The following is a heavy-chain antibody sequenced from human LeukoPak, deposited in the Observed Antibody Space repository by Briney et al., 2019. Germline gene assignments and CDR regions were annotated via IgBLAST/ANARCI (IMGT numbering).Heavy chain of an antibody. CDR1: GFTFSSYS. J-gene: IGHJ4*02. V-gene: IGHV3-21*01. D-gene: IGHD5-24*01. Sequence: GGSLRLSCAASGFTFSSYSMNWVRQAPGKGLEWVSSISSSSSYIYYADPVKGRFTISRDNAKNSLYLQMNSLRAEDTAVYYCARGDAGRRIDYWGQGTLVTVSS. CDR3: ARGDAGRRIDY. CDR2: ISSSSSYI.